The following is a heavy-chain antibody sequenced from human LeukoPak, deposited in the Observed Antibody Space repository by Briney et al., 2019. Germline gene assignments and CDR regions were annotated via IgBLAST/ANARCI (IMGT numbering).Heavy chain of an antibody. CDR1: GFTFDDYA. CDR3: AKELTGDSSGWFDYYYYYGMDV. Sequence: PGGSLRLSCAASGFTFDDYAMHWVRQAPGKGLEWVSGISWNSGSIGYADSVKGRFTISRDNAKNSLYLQMNSLRAEDTALYYCAKELTGDSSGWFDYYYYYGMDVWGQGTTVTVSS. V-gene: IGHV3-9*01. J-gene: IGHJ6*02. D-gene: IGHD6-19*01. CDR2: ISWNSGSI.